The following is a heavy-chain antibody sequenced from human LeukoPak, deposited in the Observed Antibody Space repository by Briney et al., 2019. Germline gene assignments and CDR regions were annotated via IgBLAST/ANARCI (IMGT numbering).Heavy chain of an antibody. Sequence: GASVKVSCKAPGYTFTTYYMHWVRQAPGQGLEWMGIINPSGGTTSYAQKFQGRVTMTRDTSTSTVYMELSSLRSEDTAVYYCARDGYGYYFGSGSSYYFDYWGQGTLVTVSS. CDR3: ARDGYGYYFGSGSSYYFDY. V-gene: IGHV1-46*01. CDR2: INPSGGTT. CDR1: GYTFTTYY. J-gene: IGHJ4*02. D-gene: IGHD3-10*01.